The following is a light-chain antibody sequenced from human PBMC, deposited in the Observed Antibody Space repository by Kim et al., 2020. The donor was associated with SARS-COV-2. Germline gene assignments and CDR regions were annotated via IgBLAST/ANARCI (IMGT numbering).Light chain of an antibody. Sequence: QMVTNYCTGSSSNIGAGYDVHWYQQLPGTAPKLLIYGNSNRPSGVPDRFSGSKSGTSASLAITGLQAEDGADYYCQSYDSSLSGSVFGGGTQLTVL. CDR1: SSNIGAGYD. V-gene: IGLV1-40*01. CDR3: QSYDSSLSGSV. J-gene: IGLJ3*02. CDR2: GNS.